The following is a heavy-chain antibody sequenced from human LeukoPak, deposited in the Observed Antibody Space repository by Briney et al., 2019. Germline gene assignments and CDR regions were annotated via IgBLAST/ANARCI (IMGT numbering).Heavy chain of an antibody. CDR3: ARESTMVRGVIDY. CDR1: GFTFSSYA. Sequence: GGSLRLSCAASGFTFSSYAMHWVRQAPGKGLEYVSAISSNGGSTYYANSVKGSFTISRDNSKNTLYLQMGSLRAEDMAVYYCARESTMVRGVIDYWGRGTLVTVSS. CDR2: ISSNGGST. V-gene: IGHV3-64*01. D-gene: IGHD3-10*01. J-gene: IGHJ4*02.